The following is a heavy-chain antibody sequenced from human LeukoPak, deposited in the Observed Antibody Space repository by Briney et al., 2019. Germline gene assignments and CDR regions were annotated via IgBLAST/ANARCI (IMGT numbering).Heavy chain of an antibody. CDR1: GGSISSSSYY. D-gene: IGHD6-6*01. Sequence: SETLSLTCTVSGGSISSSSYYWGWIRQPPGRGRGGIGSIYYSGSTYYNPSLKSRVTISVDTSKNQFSPKLSSVTAADTAVYYCARQDRIAARHFDYWGQGTLVTVSS. V-gene: IGHV4-39*01. J-gene: IGHJ4*02. CDR3: ARQDRIAARHFDY. CDR2: IYYSGST.